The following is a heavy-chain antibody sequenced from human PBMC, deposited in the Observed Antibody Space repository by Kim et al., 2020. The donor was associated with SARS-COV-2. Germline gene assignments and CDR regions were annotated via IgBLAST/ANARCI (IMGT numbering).Heavy chain of an antibody. V-gene: IGHV3-33*05. Sequence: GGSLRLSCAASGFTFSSYGMHWVRQAPGKGLEWVAVISYDGSNKYYADSVKGRFTISRDNSKNTLYLQMNSLRAEDTAVYYCARDYEVAGTEGVYWGQGTLVTVSS. D-gene: IGHD6-19*01. CDR1: GFTFSSYG. CDR3: ARDYEVAGTEGVY. CDR2: ISYDGSNK. J-gene: IGHJ4*02.